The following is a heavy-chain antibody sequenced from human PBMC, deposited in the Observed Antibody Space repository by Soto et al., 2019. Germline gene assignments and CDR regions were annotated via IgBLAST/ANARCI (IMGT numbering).Heavy chain of an antibody. CDR1: GFTFSSYG. CDR2: IWYDGSNK. Sequence: VQLVESGGGVVQPGRSLRLSCAASGFTFSSYGMHWVRQAPGKGLEWVAVIWYDGSNKYYADSVKGRFTISRDNSKNTLYLQMNSLRAEDTAVYYCARDKSGQWLPREDLDYWGQGTLVTVSS. V-gene: IGHV3-33*01. D-gene: IGHD6-19*01. J-gene: IGHJ4*02. CDR3: ARDKSGQWLPREDLDY.